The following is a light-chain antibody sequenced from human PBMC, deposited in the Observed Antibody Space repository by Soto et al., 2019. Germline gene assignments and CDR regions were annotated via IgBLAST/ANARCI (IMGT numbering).Light chain of an antibody. CDR1: SSNFGAGYE. CDR3: SSYTSSSTRV. V-gene: IGLV1-40*01. J-gene: IGLJ3*02. Sequence: QSVLTQPPSVSGAPGQRVTISCTGSSSNFGAGYEVHWYKQLPGTAPTLVIFNNLNRPSGVPERFSGSKSGTSASLVISGLQAEDEADYYCSSYTSSSTRVFGGGTKLTVL. CDR2: NNL.